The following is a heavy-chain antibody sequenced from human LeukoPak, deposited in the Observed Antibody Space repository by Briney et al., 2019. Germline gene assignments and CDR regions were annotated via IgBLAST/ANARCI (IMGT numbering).Heavy chain of an antibody. CDR1: GGSITGHY. CDR2: LYYTGST. D-gene: IGHD2-8*01. V-gene: IGHV4-59*11. CDR3: ARMRFDNGINAFDL. Sequence: PSETLSLTCTVSGGSITGHYWSWIRPPHGEGLEGIGYLYYTGSTKYNPSLKSRVTISIDTSKNQFSLKLSSVTAADTAVYYCARMRFDNGINAFDLWGQGTMVTVSS. J-gene: IGHJ3*01.